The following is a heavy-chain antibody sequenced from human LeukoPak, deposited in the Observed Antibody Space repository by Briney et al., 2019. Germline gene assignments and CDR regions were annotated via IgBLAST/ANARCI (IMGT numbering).Heavy chain of an antibody. V-gene: IGHV3-53*01. CDR3: MTAAGYNFGQY. Sequence: PGGSLRLSCVASGFPFSSYWMNWVRQAPGKGLEWVSALYIGGNTYYADSVRGRFTISRDNSKNTPYLQMNSLRAEDTAIYYCMTAAGYNFGQYWGQGTLVTVSS. CDR2: LYIGGNT. D-gene: IGHD5-18*01. J-gene: IGHJ4*02. CDR1: GFPFSSYW.